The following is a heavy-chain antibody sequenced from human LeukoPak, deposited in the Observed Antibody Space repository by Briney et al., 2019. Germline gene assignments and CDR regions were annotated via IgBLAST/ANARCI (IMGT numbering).Heavy chain of an antibody. V-gene: IGHV4-59*08. J-gene: IGHJ6*02. CDR1: GDSINGFD. CDR3: ARQGRFSYFGMDV. CDR2: IYYAGRT. D-gene: IGHD3-3*01. Sequence: SETLSLTCTVSGDSINGFDWSWIRQPPGKGLEWVAYIYYAGRTTYNPSLKSRVTISVDTSKNQFSLKLTSLTAADTAVYYCARQGRFSYFGMDVWGQGTTVTVSS.